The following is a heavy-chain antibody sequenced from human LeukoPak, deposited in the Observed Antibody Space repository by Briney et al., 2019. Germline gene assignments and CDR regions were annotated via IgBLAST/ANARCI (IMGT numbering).Heavy chain of an antibody. CDR1: GFTFSGSA. D-gene: IGHD3-16*02. CDR2: IRSKANSYAP. CDR3: TRHPDYDYVSGSERYANY. V-gene: IGHV3-73*01. Sequence: GGSMRFCCAAAGFTFSGSAMQWVRPASGEVQELVSRIRSKANSYAPAYAASVKGRFTISRDDSKNMEYLQMNGLKTEDTTVFYYTRHPDYDYVSGSERYANYWGQGTLATVTS. J-gene: IGHJ4*02.